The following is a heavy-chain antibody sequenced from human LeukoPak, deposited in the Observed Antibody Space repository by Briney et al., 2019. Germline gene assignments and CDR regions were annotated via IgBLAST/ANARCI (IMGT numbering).Heavy chain of an antibody. CDR2: ISWNSGAI. D-gene: IGHD4-4*01. V-gene: IGHV3-9*01. Sequence: PGGSLRLSCVASGFTFDDYAMHWVRQAPGKGLEWVSGISWNSGAIGYADSVEGRFTISRDNAKNSLHLQMNSLRTEDTALYYCARDNSIGLLDYWGQGTLVTVSS. CDR3: ARDNSIGLLDY. CDR1: GFTFDDYA. J-gene: IGHJ4*02.